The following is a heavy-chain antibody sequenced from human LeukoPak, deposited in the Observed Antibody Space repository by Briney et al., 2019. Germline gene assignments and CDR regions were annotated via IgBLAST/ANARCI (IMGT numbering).Heavy chain of an antibody. J-gene: IGHJ3*01. V-gene: IGHV3-23*01. CDR3: AKLYSSGWTTGGAFDV. CDR2: FTGSGGST. D-gene: IGHD6-19*01. CDR1: GFTFFNYA. Sequence: GGSLRLSCAASGFTFFNYAMSWVRQAPGKGLEWVSTFTGSGGSTYYAHSVKGRFTISRDNSKNTVFLQMNSLRAEDTAVYYCAKLYSSGWTTGGAFDVWGQGTMVFVFS.